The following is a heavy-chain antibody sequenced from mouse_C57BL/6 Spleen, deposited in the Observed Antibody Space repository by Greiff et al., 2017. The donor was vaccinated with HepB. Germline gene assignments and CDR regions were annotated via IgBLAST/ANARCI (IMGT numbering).Heavy chain of an antibody. CDR2: IYPRSGNT. V-gene: IGHV1-81*01. Sequence: QVQLKESGAELARPGASVKLSCKASGYTFTSYGISWVKQRTGQGLEWIGEIYPRSGNTYYNEKFKGKATLTADKSSSTAYMELRSLTSEYSAVYFCARRSYGSRYGDYAMDYWGQGTTVTVSS. CDR1: GYTFTSYG. J-gene: IGHJ4*01. CDR3: ARRSYGSRYGDYAMDY. D-gene: IGHD1-1*01.